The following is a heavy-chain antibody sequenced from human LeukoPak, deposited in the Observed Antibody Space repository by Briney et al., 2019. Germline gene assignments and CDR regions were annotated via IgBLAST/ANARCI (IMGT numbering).Heavy chain of an antibody. CDR3: ARSLRDPYGDPWYCMDV. CDR1: GYTFTSVA. J-gene: IGHJ6*03. Sequence: GASVTVSWKASGYTFTSVAMHWERQAPGQRLEWKGWINAGNSNTNYAQKLQERVTMTTDTSTSTAYMELRILRSDDTAVYYCARSLRDPYGDPWYCMDVWGKGTTVTISS. V-gene: IGHV1-3*01. CDR2: INAGNSNT. D-gene: IGHD4-17*01.